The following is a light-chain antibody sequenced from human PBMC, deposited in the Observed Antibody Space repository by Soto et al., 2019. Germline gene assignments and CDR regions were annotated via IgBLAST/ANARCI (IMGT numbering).Light chain of an antibody. J-gene: IGKJ1*01. V-gene: IGKV3-15*01. Sequence: VFKQSPGNLSLSPGERATLSCRASQTVRNNYLAWCQQKPGQAPRLIIFGASTRATGIPALFSGSGAGTEFILTISSLQYEDFAVDYCQHYDDWPRTFCLGTKVDIK. CDR1: QTVRNN. CDR3: QHYDDWPRT. CDR2: GAS.